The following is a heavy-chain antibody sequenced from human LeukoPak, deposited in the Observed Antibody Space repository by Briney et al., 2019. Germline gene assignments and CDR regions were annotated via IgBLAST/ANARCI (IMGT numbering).Heavy chain of an antibody. CDR2: INPNSGGT. J-gene: IGHJ4*02. V-gene: IGHV1-2*02. CDR1: GGTFSSYA. Sequence: ASVKVSCKASGGTFSSYAISWVRQAPGQGLEWMGWINPNSGGTNYAQKFQGRVTMTRDTSISTAYMELSRLRSDDTAVYYCARGRKYSSSSYYFDYWGQGTLVTVSS. CDR3: ARGRKYSSSSYYFDY. D-gene: IGHD6-13*01.